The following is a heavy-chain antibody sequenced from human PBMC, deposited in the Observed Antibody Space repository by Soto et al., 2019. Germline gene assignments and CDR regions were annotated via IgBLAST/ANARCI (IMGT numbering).Heavy chain of an antibody. CDR1: GGSISGYY. CDR3: ARRVVRGVIRWFAP. CDR2: IYDSGTT. V-gene: IGHV4-59*01. Sequence: PSETLSLTCTVSGGSISGYYWSWIRQPPGHGLEWIGYIYDSGTTNYNSSLKSRVTISVDTSKNQFSLKLSSVTAADTAVYYCARRVVRGVIRWFAPWGQGTLFTVA. D-gene: IGHD3-10*01. J-gene: IGHJ5*02.